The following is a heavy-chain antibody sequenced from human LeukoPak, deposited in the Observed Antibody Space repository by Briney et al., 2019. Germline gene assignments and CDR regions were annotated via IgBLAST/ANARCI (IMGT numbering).Heavy chain of an antibody. J-gene: IGHJ5*02. CDR1: GYTFTSYD. Sequence: ASVKVSCEASGYTFTSYDINWVRQATGQGLEWMGWMNPNSGNTGYAQKFQGRVTMTRNTSISTAYMELSSLRSEDTAVYYCARDIEDYYGSGSHNWFDPWGQGTLVTVSS. D-gene: IGHD3-10*01. CDR3: ARDIEDYYGSGSHNWFDP. CDR2: MNPNSGNT. V-gene: IGHV1-8*01.